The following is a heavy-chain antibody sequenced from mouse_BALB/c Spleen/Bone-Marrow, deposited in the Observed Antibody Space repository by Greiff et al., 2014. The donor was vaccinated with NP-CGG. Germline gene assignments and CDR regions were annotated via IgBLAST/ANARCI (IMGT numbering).Heavy chain of an antibody. D-gene: IGHD1-2*01. Sequence: QVQLKESGPGLVAPSQSLSITCTVSGFSLTNYGVHWVRQPPGKGLEWLRVICADGSTNYNSALMSRLSISKDNSKSQVFFKMNSLQTDDTAMYYCARITTATGAMDYWGQGTSVTVSS. J-gene: IGHJ4*01. CDR2: ICADGST. CDR1: GFSLTNYG. V-gene: IGHV2-9*02. CDR3: ARITTATGAMDY.